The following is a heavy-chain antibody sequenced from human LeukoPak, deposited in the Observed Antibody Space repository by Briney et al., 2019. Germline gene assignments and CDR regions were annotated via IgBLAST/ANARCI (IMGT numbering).Heavy chain of an antibody. CDR1: GDSVSSGSFY. Sequence: SETLSLTCTVSGDSVSSGSFYWSWIRQPPGKRLEWIGYIHYSGITTYNPSLKSRVTISLDASKNQFSLKLSSVTAADTAVYYCAKYHCSSTACYYFDYWGQGTLVTVSS. D-gene: IGHD2-2*01. V-gene: IGHV4-61*01. J-gene: IGHJ4*02. CDR3: AKYHCSSTACYYFDY. CDR2: IHYSGIT.